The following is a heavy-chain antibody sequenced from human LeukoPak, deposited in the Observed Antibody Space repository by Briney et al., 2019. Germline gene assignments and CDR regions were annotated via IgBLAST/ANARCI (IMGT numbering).Heavy chain of an antibody. CDR1: GGSFSGYY. D-gene: IGHD5-18*01. V-gene: IGHV4-34*01. J-gene: IGHJ4*02. CDR3: ARYSYGYGGLGY. CDR2: INHSGST. Sequence: PSETLSLTCAVYGGSFSGYYWSWIRQPPGKGLEWIGEINHSGSTYYNPSLKSRVTISVDTSKNQFSLKLSPVTAADTAVYYCARYSYGYGGLGYWGQGTLVTVSS.